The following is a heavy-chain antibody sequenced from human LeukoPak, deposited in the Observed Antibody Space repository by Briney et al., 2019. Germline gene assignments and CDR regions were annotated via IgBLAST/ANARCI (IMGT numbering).Heavy chain of an antibody. Sequence: ASVKVSCKASGYTFTNYGISWVRQAPGQGLEWMGWMNPNSGNTGYAQKFQGRVTMTRNTSISTAYMELSSLRSEDTAVYYCARGDYYDSSGFYGWGQGTLVTVSS. CDR3: ARGDYYDSSGFYG. D-gene: IGHD3-22*01. V-gene: IGHV1-8*02. CDR1: GYTFTNYG. J-gene: IGHJ4*02. CDR2: MNPNSGNT.